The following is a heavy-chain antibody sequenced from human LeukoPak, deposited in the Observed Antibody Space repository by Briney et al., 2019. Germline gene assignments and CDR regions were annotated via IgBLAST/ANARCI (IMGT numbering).Heavy chain of an antibody. D-gene: IGHD6-13*01. CDR1: EFTFSIYA. V-gene: IGHV3-23*01. Sequence: GGSLRLSCAASEFTFSIYAMSWVRQAPGKGLEWISAISGSGVSTYYADSVKGRFSISRDNSKNTLYLQMNSLKAEDTAVYYCARDPHLYSSSWYGMAFDIWGQGTMVTVSS. J-gene: IGHJ3*02. CDR3: ARDPHLYSSSWYGMAFDI. CDR2: ISGSGVST.